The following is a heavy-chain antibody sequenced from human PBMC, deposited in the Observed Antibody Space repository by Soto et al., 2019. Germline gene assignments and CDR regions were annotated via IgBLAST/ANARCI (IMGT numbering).Heavy chain of an antibody. J-gene: IGHJ6*02. Sequence: QVQLVQSGAEVKKPGSSVKVSCQASGGTFSSYAISWVRQAPGQGLEWMGGIIPIFGAANYAQKFQGRVTITADESTSTAYMELSSLRSEDTAVYYCAGSHTICVVGGLGSYYYGMDVWCQGTTVTVSS. CDR2: IIPIFGAA. CDR1: GGTFSSYA. CDR3: AGSHTICVVGGLGSYYYGMDV. V-gene: IGHV1-69*01. D-gene: IGHD3-3*01.